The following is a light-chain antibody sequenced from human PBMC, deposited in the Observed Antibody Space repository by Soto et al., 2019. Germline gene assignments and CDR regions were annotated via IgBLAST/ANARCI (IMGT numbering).Light chain of an antibody. CDR2: LNSDGSH. V-gene: IGLV4-69*01. CDR3: QTWGTGIQV. J-gene: IGLJ2*01. Sequence: QLVLTQSPSASASLGASVKLTCTLSSGHSSYAIAWHQQQPEKDPRYLMKLNSDGSHSKGDGIPDRFSGSSSGAERYLTISSLQSEDEAYYYCQTWGTGIQVFGGGTKLTVL. CDR1: SGHSSYA.